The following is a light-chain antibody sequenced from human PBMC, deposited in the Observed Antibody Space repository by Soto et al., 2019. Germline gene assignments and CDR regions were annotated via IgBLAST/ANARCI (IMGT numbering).Light chain of an antibody. Sequence: QSALTQPASVSGSPGQSITISCTGTKSDIGGFDSVSWFQQHPGEAPKLMIYDVSNRPSGISNRFSGSKSGNTASLTISGLQAEDEADYYCNSFTSTSTYVLFGGGTKLTVL. CDR1: KSDIGGFDS. CDR2: DVS. J-gene: IGLJ2*01. CDR3: NSFTSTSTYVL. V-gene: IGLV2-14*03.